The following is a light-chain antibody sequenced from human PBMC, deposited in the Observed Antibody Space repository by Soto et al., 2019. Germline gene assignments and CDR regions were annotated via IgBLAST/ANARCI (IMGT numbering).Light chain of an antibody. CDR2: AAS. V-gene: IGKV1-12*01. CDR3: QQGYSFPVT. J-gene: IGKJ4*01. CDR1: QDIGDW. Sequence: DIQTTQSPSSVSASVGDRLSITCLASQDIGDWLAWYQQKPGKAPKLLVYAASSLQSGVPSRFSGSGSGTDFTLTISSLQPEDFATYYCQQGYSFPVTFGGGTKVDI.